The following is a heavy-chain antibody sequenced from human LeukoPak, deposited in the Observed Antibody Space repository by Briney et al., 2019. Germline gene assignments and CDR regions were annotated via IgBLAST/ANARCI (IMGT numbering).Heavy chain of an antibody. D-gene: IGHD3-22*01. V-gene: IGHV1-46*01. Sequence: ASVKVSCKASGYTFTSYYMHWVRQAPGQGLEWMGIINPSGGSTSYAQKFQGRVTMTRDTSTSTVYMELSSLRSEDTAVYCCAREVRLVPPSRGYDSSGYFHSFDYWGQGTLVTVSS. CDR2: INPSGGST. CDR3: AREVRLVPPSRGYDSSGYFHSFDY. CDR1: GYTFTSYY. J-gene: IGHJ4*02.